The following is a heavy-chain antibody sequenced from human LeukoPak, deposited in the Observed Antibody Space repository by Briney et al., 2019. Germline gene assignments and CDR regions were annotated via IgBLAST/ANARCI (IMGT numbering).Heavy chain of an antibody. CDR2: INPNSGGT. Sequence: GASVKVSCKASGYTFTGYYMHWVRQAPGQGLEWMGWINPNSGGTNYAQKFQGRVTMTRDTSISTAYMELSRLRSDDTAVYYCARGSVPAAPRYGLARYSGYDRNDYWGQGTLVTVSS. J-gene: IGHJ4*02. D-gene: IGHD5-12*01. V-gene: IGHV1-2*02. CDR1: GYTFTGYY. CDR3: ARGSVPAAPRYGLARYSGYDRNDY.